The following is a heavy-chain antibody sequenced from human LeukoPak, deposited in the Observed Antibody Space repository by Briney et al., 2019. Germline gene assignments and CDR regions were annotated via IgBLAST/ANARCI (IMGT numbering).Heavy chain of an antibody. Sequence: GGSLRLSCAASGFTFSSYSMNWVRQAPGKGLEWVSAISGSGGSTYYADSVKGRFTISRDNSKNSLYLQMNSLRTEDTALYYCAKDKGYYYYMDVWGKGTTVTVSS. CDR1: GFTFSSYS. J-gene: IGHJ6*03. CDR3: AKDKGYYYYMDV. CDR2: ISGSGGST. V-gene: IGHV3-43*02.